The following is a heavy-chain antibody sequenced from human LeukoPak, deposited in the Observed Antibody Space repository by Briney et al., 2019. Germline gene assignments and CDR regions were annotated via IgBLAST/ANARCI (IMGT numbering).Heavy chain of an antibody. V-gene: IGHV3-74*01. D-gene: IGHD3-22*01. Sequence: GGSLRLSCAASGFTFNSYWMHWVRQAPGKGLVWVSRINSDGSSTSYADSAKGRFTISRDNAKNTLYLQMNSLRAEDTAVYYCARGGGGYHNWFDPWGQGTVVTVSS. CDR2: INSDGSST. CDR1: GFTFNSYW. J-gene: IGHJ5*02. CDR3: ARGGGGYHNWFDP.